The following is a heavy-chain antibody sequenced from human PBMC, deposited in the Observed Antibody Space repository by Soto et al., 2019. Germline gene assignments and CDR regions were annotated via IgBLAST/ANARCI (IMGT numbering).Heavy chain of an antibody. D-gene: IGHD3-9*01. CDR1: GYTFTSYY. V-gene: IGHV1-46*01. CDR2: INPSGGST. J-gene: IGHJ6*02. CDR3: ARGDKNYDNLNGYYNDQYHYYGMDV. Sequence: ASVKVSCKASGYTFTSYYMHWVRQAPGQGLEWMGIINPSGGSTSYAQKFQGRVTMTRDTSTSTVYMELSSLRSEDTAVYYCARGDKNYDNLNGYYNDQYHYYGMDVWCQAITVSVS.